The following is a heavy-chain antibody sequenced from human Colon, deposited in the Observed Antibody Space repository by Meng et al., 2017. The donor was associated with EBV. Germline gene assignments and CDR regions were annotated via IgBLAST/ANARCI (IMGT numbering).Heavy chain of an antibody. CDR3: ARDYGTSRPFEY. CDR1: GDSVYSTGCA. J-gene: IGHJ4*02. D-gene: IGHD1/OR15-1a*01. V-gene: IGHV6-1*01. CDR2: IYYRSKWHN. Sequence: QVPLQQSGPPLVKPRQTLSLTCAFAGDSVYSTGCAWSWIRQSPSRGLEWLGRIYYRSKWHNDYAVYVKGRIAINPDTSKNQFILQLNSVTPEDTAVYYCARDYGTSRPFEYWGQGILVTVSS.